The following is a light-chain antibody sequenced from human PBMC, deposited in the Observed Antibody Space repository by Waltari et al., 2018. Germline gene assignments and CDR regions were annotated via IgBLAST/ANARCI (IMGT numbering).Light chain of an antibody. J-gene: IGLJ1*01. CDR3: NSYTSRSTPYV. V-gene: IGLV2-14*03. CDR1: SSHVGGYNY. CDR2: DVT. Sequence: QSALTQPASVSGSPGQSITISCTGTSSHVGGYNYVSWYQQHPGQAPKLMIYDVTKRPPVGSNRFYGSRSGNTASLTISGLQPEDQADYYCNSYTSRSTPYVFGTGTKVTVL.